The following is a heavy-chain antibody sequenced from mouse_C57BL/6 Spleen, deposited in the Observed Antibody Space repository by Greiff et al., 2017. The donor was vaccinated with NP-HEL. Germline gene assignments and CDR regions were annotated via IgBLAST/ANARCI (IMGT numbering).Heavy chain of an antibody. CDR3: TREGGRTTGVATSYFDY. Sequence: EVKLVESGEGLVKPGGSLKLSCAASGFTFSSYAMSWVRQTPEKRLEWVAYISSGGDYIYYADTVKGRFTISRDNARNTLYLQMSSLKSEDTAMYYCTREGGRTTGVATSYFDYWGQGTTLTVSS. J-gene: IGHJ2*01. CDR1: GFTFSSYA. V-gene: IGHV5-9-1*02. D-gene: IGHD1-1*01. CDR2: ISSGGDYI.